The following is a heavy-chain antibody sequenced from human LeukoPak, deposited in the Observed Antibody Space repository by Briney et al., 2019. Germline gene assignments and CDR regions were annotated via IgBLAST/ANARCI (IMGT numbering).Heavy chain of an antibody. J-gene: IGHJ6*02. Sequence: GGSLRLSCAASGFTFGDYAMHWVRQAPGKVLEWVSLISGDGGSTYYAVSVKGRFTISRDNSKNSLYLQMNSLRTEDTALYYCAKDWEQLGIYYYYGMDVWGQGTTVTVSS. CDR2: ISGDGGST. D-gene: IGHD6-6*01. CDR3: AKDWEQLGIYYYYGMDV. CDR1: GFTFGDYA. V-gene: IGHV3-43*02.